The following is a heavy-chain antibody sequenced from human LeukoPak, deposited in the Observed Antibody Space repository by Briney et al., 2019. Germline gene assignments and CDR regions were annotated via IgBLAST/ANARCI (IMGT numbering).Heavy chain of an antibody. CDR1: GGSISSYY. J-gene: IGHJ4*02. Sequence: SETLSLTCTVSGGSISSYYWSWIRQPPGKGLEWIGYIYYSGSTNYNPSLKSRVTISVDTSKNQFSLKLSSVTAADTAVYYCARQSQYDFWSGYPLDYWGRGTLVTVSS. CDR2: IYYSGST. CDR3: ARQSQYDFWSGYPLDY. D-gene: IGHD3-3*01. V-gene: IGHV4-59*08.